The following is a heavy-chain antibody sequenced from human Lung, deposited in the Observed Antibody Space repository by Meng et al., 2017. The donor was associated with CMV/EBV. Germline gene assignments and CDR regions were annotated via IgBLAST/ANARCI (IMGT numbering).Heavy chain of an antibody. J-gene: IGHJ6*02. D-gene: IGHD5-12*01. CDR2: IIPIFGTA. CDR3: ARDVSGDDHYYNYAMDV. V-gene: IGHV1-69*05. CDR1: GGTFSRYG. Sequence: SXXVSXKASGGTFSRYGFSWVRQAPGQGLEWMGGIIPIFGTANSAQKFQGRVTITTDESTSTAYMELSSLRFEDTAVYYCARDVSGDDHYYNYAMDVWGQGT.